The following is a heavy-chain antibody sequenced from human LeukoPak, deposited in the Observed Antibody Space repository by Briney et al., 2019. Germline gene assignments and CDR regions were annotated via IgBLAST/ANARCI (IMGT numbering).Heavy chain of an antibody. V-gene: IGHV1-69*13. D-gene: IGHD2-15*01. CDR3: ARDDCSGGSCYSDYYGMDV. CDR2: IIPIFGTA. CDR1: RGTFSSYA. J-gene: IGHJ6*04. Sequence: SVNVSCKASRGTFSSYAISWLRQAPGQGLEWMGGIIPIFGTANYAQKFQGRVTITADESTSTAYMELSSLRSEDTAVYYCARDDCSGGSCYSDYYGMDVWGKGTTVTVSS.